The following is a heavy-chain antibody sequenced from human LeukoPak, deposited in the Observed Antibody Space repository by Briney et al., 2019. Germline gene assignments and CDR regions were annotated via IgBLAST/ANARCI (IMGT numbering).Heavy chain of an antibody. CDR3: ANLYCSSTSCSNI. V-gene: IGHV3-30*02. D-gene: IGHD2-2*01. Sequence: GGSLRLSCAASGFTFSSYGMHWVRQAPGKGLEWVAFIRYDGSNKYYADSVKGRFTISRDNSKNTLYLQMNSLRAEDTAVYYCANLYCSSTSCSNIWGQGTMVTVSS. CDR1: GFTFSSYG. J-gene: IGHJ3*02. CDR2: IRYDGSNK.